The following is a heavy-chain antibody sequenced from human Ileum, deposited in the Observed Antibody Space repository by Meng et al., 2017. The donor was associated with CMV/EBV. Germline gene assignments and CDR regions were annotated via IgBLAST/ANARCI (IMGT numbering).Heavy chain of an antibody. D-gene: IGHD2-2*01. J-gene: IGHJ4*02. CDR1: GACIGGSS. Sequence: LTCAVYGACIGGSSWPWIRQPPGRGLEWIGEIHQTGTTNYNPSLKSRVTISLDTSKNQFSLRLNSVTAADTALYYCARRVVPAAIGYWGQGALVTVSS. CDR3: ARRVVPAAIGY. CDR2: IHQTGTT. V-gene: IGHV4-34*01.